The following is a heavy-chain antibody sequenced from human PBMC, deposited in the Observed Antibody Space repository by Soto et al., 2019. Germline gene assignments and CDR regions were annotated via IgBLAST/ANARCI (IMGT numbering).Heavy chain of an antibody. V-gene: IGHV3-64*01. D-gene: IGHD3-22*01. CDR2: ISSNGGST. CDR1: GFTFSSYA. J-gene: IGHJ4*02. Sequence: GGSLRLSCAASGFTFSSYAMHWVRQAPGKGLEYVSAISSNGGSTYYANSVKGRFTISRDNSKNTLYLQMGSLRAEDMAVYYCAKEWVYDSSGWSFDYWGQGTLVTVSS. CDR3: AKEWVYDSSGWSFDY.